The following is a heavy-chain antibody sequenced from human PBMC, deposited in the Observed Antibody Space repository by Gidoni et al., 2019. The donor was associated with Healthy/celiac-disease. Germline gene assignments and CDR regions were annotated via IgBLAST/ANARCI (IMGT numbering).Heavy chain of an antibody. V-gene: IGHV2-5*01. J-gene: IGHJ4*02. CDR2: IYWNDDK. CDR1: GFSLSTSGVG. CDR3: AHRVGWRACGGSCVDY. D-gene: IGHD2-15*01. Sequence: QITLKESGPTLVKPTQTLTLTCTFSGFSLSTSGVGVGSIRQPPGKALEWLALIYWNDDKRYSPSLKSRLTITKDTSKNQVVLTMTNMDPVDTATYYCAHRVGWRACGGSCVDYWGQGTLVTVSS.